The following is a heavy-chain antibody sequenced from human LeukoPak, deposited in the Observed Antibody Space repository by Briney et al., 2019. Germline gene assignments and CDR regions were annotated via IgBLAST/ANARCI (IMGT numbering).Heavy chain of an antibody. V-gene: IGHV3-66*01. CDR2: LYSGGIT. CDR1: GFTFSSYS. J-gene: IGHJ4*02. CDR3: ARSSISVAGTLGY. Sequence: GGSLRLSCAASGFTFSSYSMNWVRQAPGKGLEWASVLYSGGITYYADSVKDRFTISRDNSKNTLYLQMNSLRAEDTAVYYCARSSISVAGTLGYWGQGTLVTVSS. D-gene: IGHD6-19*01.